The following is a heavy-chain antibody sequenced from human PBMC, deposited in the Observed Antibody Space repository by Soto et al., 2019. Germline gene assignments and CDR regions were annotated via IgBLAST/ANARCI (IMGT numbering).Heavy chain of an antibody. CDR3: ARFAYRGTHIDY. CDR2: IWYDGSNK. Sequence: QVQLVESGGGVVQPGRSLRLSCAASGFTFSSYGMHWVRQAPGKGLEWVAVIWYDGSNKYYADSVKGRFTISRDNSKNTLYLQMNSLRAEDTAVYYCARFAYRGTHIDYWGQGTLVTVSS. V-gene: IGHV3-33*01. CDR1: GFTFSSYG. J-gene: IGHJ4*02. D-gene: IGHD2-21*01.